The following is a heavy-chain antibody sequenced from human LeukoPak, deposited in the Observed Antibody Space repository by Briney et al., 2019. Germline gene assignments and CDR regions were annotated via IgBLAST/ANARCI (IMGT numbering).Heavy chain of an antibody. J-gene: IGHJ5*02. CDR2: NSFSGIT. V-gene: IGHV4-39*01. Sequence: SEPMSFTCTVSGGPISSSSYFWGWIRQPPGKGLQQPGRNSFSGITYNNRSHKRRVTISLDTTKNQFSLKLSSVTAADTAVYYCARHLECSSTSCYRTPADWFDPWGQGTLVTVSS. CDR1: GGPISSSSYF. CDR3: ARHLECSSTSCYRTPADWFDP. D-gene: IGHD2-2*01.